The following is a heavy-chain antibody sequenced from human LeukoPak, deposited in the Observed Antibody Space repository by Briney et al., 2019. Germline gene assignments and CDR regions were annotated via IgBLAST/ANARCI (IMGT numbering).Heavy chain of an antibody. Sequence: GGSLRLSCSTSGFTFSNHFMHWVRQAPGKGLEYVSSIGPNGASTLYADSVKGRFTISRDNSKNALYLRLTSLRLEDTALYYCVKDLTGTWSFDYWGQGTLVTVSS. CDR2: IGPNGAST. D-gene: IGHD3-9*01. J-gene: IGHJ4*02. CDR3: VKDLTGTWSFDY. V-gene: IGHV3-64D*06. CDR1: GFTFSNHF.